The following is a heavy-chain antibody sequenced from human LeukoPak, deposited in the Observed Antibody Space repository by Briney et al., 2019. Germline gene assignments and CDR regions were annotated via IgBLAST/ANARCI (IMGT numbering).Heavy chain of an antibody. Sequence: PSETLSLTCTVSGGSINNYYWIWIRQPPGKGLEWIGYIYYSGSTDYNPSLKSRVTVSVDTSKNQFSLKLSSVTAADTAVYYCARVPYTSGPMDYWGQGTLVTVSS. CDR1: GGSINNYY. CDR2: IYYSGST. CDR3: ARVPYTSGPMDY. J-gene: IGHJ4*02. V-gene: IGHV4-59*01. D-gene: IGHD6-19*01.